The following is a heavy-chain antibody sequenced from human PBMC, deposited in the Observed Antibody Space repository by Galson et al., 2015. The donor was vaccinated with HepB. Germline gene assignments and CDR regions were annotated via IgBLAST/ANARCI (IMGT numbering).Heavy chain of an antibody. CDR3: ATDPAGAYDSSAPPV. J-gene: IGHJ4*02. Sequence: SVKVSCKVSGYTLTELSMHWVRQAPGKGLEWMGGFDPEDGETIYAQKFQGRVTMTEDTSTDTAYMELSSLRSEDTAVYYCATDPAGAYDSSAPPVWGQGTLVTVSS. CDR1: GYTLTELS. V-gene: IGHV1-24*01. D-gene: IGHD3-22*01. CDR2: FDPEDGET.